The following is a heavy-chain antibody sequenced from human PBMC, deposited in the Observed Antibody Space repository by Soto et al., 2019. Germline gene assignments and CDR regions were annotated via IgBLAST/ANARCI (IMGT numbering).Heavy chain of an antibody. Sequence: EVQLLESGGGLVQPGGSLRLSCAASGFIFSSYAMSWVRQAPGKGLEGVSAISGSGTTAYYADSVKGRFTFSRYNSRKTMYLQMNSLRAEDTAVYYCAKTTDGWFSAFEIWGQGTMVTVSS. CDR1: GFIFSSYA. J-gene: IGHJ3*02. V-gene: IGHV3-23*01. CDR3: AKTTDGWFSAFEI. D-gene: IGHD6-19*01. CDR2: ISGSGTTA.